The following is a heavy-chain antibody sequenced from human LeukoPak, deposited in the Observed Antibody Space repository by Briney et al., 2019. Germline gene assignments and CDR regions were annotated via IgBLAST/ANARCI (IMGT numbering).Heavy chain of an antibody. J-gene: IGHJ4*02. CDR3: ARERRSGYYVGYFDY. CDR1: GFTFDDYG. Sequence: GGSLRLSCAASGFTFDDYGMSWVRQAPGKGLEWVSGINWNGGSTGYADSVKGRFTISRDNAKNSLYLQMNSLRAEDTALYYCARERRSGYYVGYFDYWGQGTLVTVSS. CDR2: INWNGGST. V-gene: IGHV3-20*04. D-gene: IGHD3-22*01.